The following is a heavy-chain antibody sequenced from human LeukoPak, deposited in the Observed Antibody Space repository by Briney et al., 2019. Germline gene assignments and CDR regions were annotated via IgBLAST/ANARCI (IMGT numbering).Heavy chain of an antibody. CDR2: ISSSGSTI. D-gene: IGHD4-17*01. V-gene: IGHV3-48*03. Sequence: GGSLRLSCAASGFTFSSYEMNWVRQAPGKGLEWVSYISSSGSTIYYADSVKGRFTISRDNAKNSLYLQMNSLRAEDTAVYYCARSRGDYGEDGWYFDLWGRGTLVTVSS. CDR3: ARSRGDYGEDGWYFDL. CDR1: GFTFSSYE. J-gene: IGHJ2*01.